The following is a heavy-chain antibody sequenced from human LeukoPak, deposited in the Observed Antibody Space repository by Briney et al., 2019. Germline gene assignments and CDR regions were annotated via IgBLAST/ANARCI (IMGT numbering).Heavy chain of an antibody. CDR1: GVTFSSYA. J-gene: IGHJ4*02. D-gene: IGHD6-13*01. CDR2: LRGGGGST. V-gene: IGHV3-23*01. CDR3: ARVLSSSWYRPQALDY. Sequence: GGSLRLSCAAPGVTFSSYALRWVCQGPGGGLGRVSPLRGGGGSTYYADSVKGRFTIARDNSKNTLYLQMNSLGAEDTAVYYCARVLSSSWYRPQALDYWGQGTLVTVSS.